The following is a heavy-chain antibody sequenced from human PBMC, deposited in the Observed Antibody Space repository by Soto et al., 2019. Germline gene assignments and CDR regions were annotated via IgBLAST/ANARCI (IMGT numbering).Heavy chain of an antibody. V-gene: IGHV4-30-2*01. CDR3: ARGAPAAAAAGTWWFDP. CDR1: GGSISSGGYS. J-gene: IGHJ5*02. Sequence: SETLSLTCAVSGGSISSGGYSWSWIRQPPGKGLEWIGYIYHSGSTYYNPSLKSRVTISVDRSKNQFSLKLSSVTAADTAVYYCARGAPAAAAAGTWWFDPWGQGTLVTVSS. D-gene: IGHD6-13*01. CDR2: IYHSGST.